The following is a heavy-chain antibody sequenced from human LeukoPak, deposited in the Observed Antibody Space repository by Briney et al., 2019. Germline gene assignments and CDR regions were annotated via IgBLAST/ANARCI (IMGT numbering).Heavy chain of an antibody. J-gene: IGHJ4*02. CDR3: ARGQMEQLNFDY. D-gene: IGHD6-13*01. CDR2: IWYDGSNK. V-gene: IGHV3-33*07. CDR1: GFTFSNYA. Sequence: ERSLRLSCAASGFTFSNYAMYWVRQAPGKGLEWVAIIWYDGSNKYYADSVKGRFTISRDNSENTVYLQMSSLRSEDTAVYYCARGQMEQLNFDYWGQGTLVTVSS.